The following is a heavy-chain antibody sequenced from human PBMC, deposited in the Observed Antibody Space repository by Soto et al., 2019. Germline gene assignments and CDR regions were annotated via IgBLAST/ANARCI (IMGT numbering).Heavy chain of an antibody. D-gene: IGHD2-2*01. J-gene: IGHJ6*02. CDR3: GRQPGHCGSTTXFGYYSVDV. V-gene: IGHV4-39*01. CDR1: GGSISSSSYS. CDR2: IYYSGST. Sequence: SETLSLTCSVSGGSISSSSYSWGWIRQPPGKGLEWIGTIYYSGSTHYNPSLEGRVAISADTPNNQLSLRLSSVTAADTAVYYCGRQPGHCGSTTXFGYYSVDVWGQGTTVTVS.